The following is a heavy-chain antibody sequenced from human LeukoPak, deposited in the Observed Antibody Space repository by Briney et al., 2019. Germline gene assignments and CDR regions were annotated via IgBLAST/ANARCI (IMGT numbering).Heavy chain of an antibody. CDR3: ASESDLHYGSGSYYDY. V-gene: IGHV3-7*01. Sequence: PGGSLRLSCAGSGFTFNDYWMSWVRQAPGKGLEWVADIKEDGSGKYYADSVKGRFTISRDNGNKSLHLQMNSLRAEDTAVYYCASESDLHYGSGSYYDYWGQGTLVTVSS. J-gene: IGHJ4*02. D-gene: IGHD3-10*01. CDR2: IKEDGSGK. CDR1: GFTFNDYW.